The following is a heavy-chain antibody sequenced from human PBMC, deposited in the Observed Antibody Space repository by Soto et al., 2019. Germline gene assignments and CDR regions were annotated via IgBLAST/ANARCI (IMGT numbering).Heavy chain of an antibody. CDR1: GYSVSSNSAA. V-gene: IGHV6-1*01. Sequence: QTLSLTCAISGYSVSSNSAAWNWIRQSPSRGLEWLGRTYYRSKWYNDYAVSVKSRITINPDTSKNQFSLQLNSVTPEDTAVYYCARDNSGLDFDDNSDSYGMDVLCQRTTVTVSS. D-gene: IGHD1-26*01. CDR2: TYYRSKWYN. CDR3: ARDNSGLDFDDNSDSYGMDV. J-gene: IGHJ6*02.